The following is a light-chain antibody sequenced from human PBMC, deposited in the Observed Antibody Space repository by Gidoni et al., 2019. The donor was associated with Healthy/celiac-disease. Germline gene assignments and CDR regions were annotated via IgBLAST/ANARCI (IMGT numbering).Light chain of an antibody. V-gene: IGKV3-20*01. CDR2: GAS. CDR1: QSLSSSY. Sequence: ELVLTQSPLTLSSSPVLRATLSCRASQSLSSSYLAWYQQKPGQAPRLLIYGASSRATGTPDRCSGSGAGTDVTLTISRLEAEDFAVYYCQQYGSSLSLTFGGGTKVEIK. CDR3: QQYGSSLSLT. J-gene: IGKJ4*01.